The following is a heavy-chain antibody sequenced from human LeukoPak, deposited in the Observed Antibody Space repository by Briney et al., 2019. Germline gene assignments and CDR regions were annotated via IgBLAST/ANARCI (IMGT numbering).Heavy chain of an antibody. CDR2: IYYSGST. Sequence: PSETLSLTCTVSGGSISSYYWSWIRQPPGKGLEWIGYIYYSGSTNYNPSLKSRVTISVDTSKNQFSLKLSSVTAADTAVYYCARASGGDYFDYWGQGTLVTVSS. CDR3: ARASGGDYFDY. D-gene: IGHD1-26*01. J-gene: IGHJ4*02. CDR1: GGSISSYY. V-gene: IGHV4-59*01.